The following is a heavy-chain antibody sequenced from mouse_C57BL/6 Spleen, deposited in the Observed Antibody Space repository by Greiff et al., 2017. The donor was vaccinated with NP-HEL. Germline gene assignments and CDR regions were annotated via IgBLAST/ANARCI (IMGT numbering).Heavy chain of an antibody. CDR3: ARSLGRYYFDY. CDR2: IDPSDSYT. CDR1: GYTFTSYW. J-gene: IGHJ2*01. V-gene: IGHV1-69*01. D-gene: IGHD4-1*01. Sequence: QVQLQQPGAELVMPGASVKLSCKASGYTFTSYWMHWVKQRPGQGLEWIGEIDPSDSYTNYNQKFKGKSTLTVDKSSSTAYMQLSSLTSEDSAVYYCARSLGRYYFDYWGQGTTRTVSS.